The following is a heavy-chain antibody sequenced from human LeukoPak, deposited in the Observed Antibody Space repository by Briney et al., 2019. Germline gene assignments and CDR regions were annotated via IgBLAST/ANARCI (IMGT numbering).Heavy chain of an antibody. J-gene: IGHJ4*02. CDR3: ARQADYNILTGYYKGHLDY. D-gene: IGHD3-9*01. V-gene: IGHV5-51*01. Sequence: GESLKISCKTSGYEFATYWIAWVRQMPGKGVEWMGIIYPGDSDTRYSPSFQGQVTILADESIKTAYLHWSSLKASDTAMYYCARQADYNILTGYYKGHLDYWGQGTLVTVSS. CDR2: IYPGDSDT. CDR1: GYEFATYW.